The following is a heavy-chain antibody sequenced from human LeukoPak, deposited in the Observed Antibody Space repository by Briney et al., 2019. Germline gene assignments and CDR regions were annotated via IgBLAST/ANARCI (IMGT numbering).Heavy chain of an antibody. Sequence: GGSLRLSCEGSAFIFSGHWMNWVRQTPGKGLEWVAIISNDGSRKYYAHSVEGRFTISRDNSKNTLYLQMDSLRAEDTAVYYCARDRAWNYFDYWGQGTLVTVSS. CDR2: ISNDGSRK. V-gene: IGHV3-30*03. CDR1: AFIFSGHW. D-gene: IGHD3-3*01. CDR3: ARDRAWNYFDY. J-gene: IGHJ4*02.